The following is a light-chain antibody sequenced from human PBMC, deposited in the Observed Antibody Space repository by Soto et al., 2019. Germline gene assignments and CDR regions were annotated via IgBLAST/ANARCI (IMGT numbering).Light chain of an antibody. J-gene: IGKJ1*01. CDR2: DAS. CDR3: QQYGSYPWT. V-gene: IGKV3-20*01. CDR1: QSVGSSY. Sequence: EIVLTQSPGTLSLSPGERATLSCRASQSVGSSYLAWYQQKPGQAPRLLIYDASSRATGIPDRFSGGASGTDFTLTISRLEPEDFAVYYCQQYGSYPWTFGQGTKVEIK.